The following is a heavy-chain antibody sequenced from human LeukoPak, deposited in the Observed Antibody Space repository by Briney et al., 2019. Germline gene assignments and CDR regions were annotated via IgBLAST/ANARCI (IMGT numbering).Heavy chain of an antibody. CDR3: ARVIARGGYDAFDI. Sequence: ASVKVSCKASGYTFTGYYMHWVRQAPGQGLEWMGWINPNSGGTNYAQEFQGRVTMTRDTSISTAYMELSRLRSDDTAVYYCARVIARGGYDAFDIWGQGTMVTVSS. D-gene: IGHD3-10*01. CDR1: GYTFTGYY. J-gene: IGHJ3*02. V-gene: IGHV1-2*02. CDR2: INPNSGGT.